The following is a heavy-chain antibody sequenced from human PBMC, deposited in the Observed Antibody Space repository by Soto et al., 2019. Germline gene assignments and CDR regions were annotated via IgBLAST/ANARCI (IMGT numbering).Heavy chain of an antibody. D-gene: IGHD3-3*01. V-gene: IGHV4-39*07. Sequence: SETLSLTCTVSGCSIRSTTYCWGWSRQPPGKGLQWIGELNHSGSTNYNPSLKSRVTISVDPSKNQFSLKLTSVTPADTAVYYCARYRGLSDLTTFGGTSGLQRVGYYYGMDVWGQGTTVTVSS. J-gene: IGHJ6*02. CDR3: ARYRGLSDLTTFGGTSGLQRVGYYYGMDV. CDR2: LNHSGST. CDR1: GCSIRSTTYC.